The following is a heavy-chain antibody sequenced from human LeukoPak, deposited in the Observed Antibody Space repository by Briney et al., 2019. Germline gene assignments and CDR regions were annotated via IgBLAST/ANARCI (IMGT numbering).Heavy chain of an antibody. V-gene: IGHV4-59*01. D-gene: IGHD3-3*01. CDR1: GGSISSYY. J-gene: IGHJ3*02. CDR3: ARGGYDFWSGYLDAFDI. Sequence: SETLSLTCTVSGGSISSYYWSWIRQPPGKGLEWIGYIYYSGSTNYNPSLKNRVTISVDTSKNQFSLKLSSVTAADTAVYYCARGGYDFWSGYLDAFDIWGQGTMVTVSS. CDR2: IYYSGST.